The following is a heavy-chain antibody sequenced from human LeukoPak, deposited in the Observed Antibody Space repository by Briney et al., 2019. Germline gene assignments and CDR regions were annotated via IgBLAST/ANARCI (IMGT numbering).Heavy chain of an antibody. CDR2: VYYSGST. CDR1: GGSISSSSYY. V-gene: IGHV4-39*01. D-gene: IGHD2-15*01. J-gene: IGHJ3*01. CDR3: ARHVSDSVIPYAFDV. Sequence: SETLSLTCTVSGGSISSSSYYWGWIRQPPGKGLEWIGSVYYSGSTYYNPSLKSRVTISVDTSKNQFSLKLSSVTAADTAVYYCARHVSDSVIPYAFDVWGQGTMVTVSS.